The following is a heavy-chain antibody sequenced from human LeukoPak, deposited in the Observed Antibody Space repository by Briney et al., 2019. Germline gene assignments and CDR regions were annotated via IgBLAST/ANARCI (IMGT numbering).Heavy chain of an antibody. V-gene: IGHV1-18*01. J-gene: IGHJ3*02. D-gene: IGHD3-10*01. CDR3: ARVPSPRFGESLYFDI. Sequence: GASVKVSFKASGYTFTSYGISWVRQAPGQGLEWMGWISAYNGETNYAQKLQGRVTMTTDTSTSTAYIELRSLRSDDTAVYYCARVPSPRFGESLYFDIWAKGNMVPVSS. CDR2: ISAYNGET. CDR1: GYTFTSYG.